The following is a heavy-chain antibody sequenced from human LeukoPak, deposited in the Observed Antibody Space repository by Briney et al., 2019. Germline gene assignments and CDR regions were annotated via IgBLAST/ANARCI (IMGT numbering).Heavy chain of an antibody. D-gene: IGHD4-17*01. CDR2: IYYSGNT. J-gene: IGHJ2*01. CDR1: GASINSYY. Sequence: SETLSLTCTVSGASINSYYWSWIRQPPGKGLEWIAYIYYSGNTNKNSSLKSRVTISVDTSKNQFSLKLSSVTAADTAVYYCAKADYGDYYRRYSTVWYFDLWGRGTLVTVSS. CDR3: AKADYGDYYRRYSTVWYFDL. V-gene: IGHV4-59*01.